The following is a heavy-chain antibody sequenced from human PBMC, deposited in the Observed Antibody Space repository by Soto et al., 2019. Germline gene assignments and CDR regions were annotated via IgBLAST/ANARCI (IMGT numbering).Heavy chain of an antibody. V-gene: IGHV2-5*02. Sequence: QITLKESGPPLVKPTQTLTLTCTFSGFSLSTNGVGVGWIRQPPGKALEWLALIYWDDSKHYSPSLNSRLTITKDTSRNLVVLTMTNMDPVDTGTYYCAKKGGGDYILGYWGQGTLVTVSS. CDR3: AKKGGGDYILGY. J-gene: IGHJ4*02. CDR2: IYWDDSK. CDR1: GFSLSTNGVG. D-gene: IGHD4-17*01.